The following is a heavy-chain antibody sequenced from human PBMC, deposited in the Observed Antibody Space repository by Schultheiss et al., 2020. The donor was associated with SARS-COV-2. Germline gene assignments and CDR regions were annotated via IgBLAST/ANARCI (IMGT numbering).Heavy chain of an antibody. Sequence: SQTLSLTCTVSGGSISSYYWSWFRQPPGKGLEWIGYIYYSWSTNYNPSLKSRVTISVDTSKNQFSLKLSSVTAADTAVYYCARDPIKEGLTKWFDPWGQGTLVTVSS. CDR1: GGSISSYY. CDR3: ARDPIKEGLTKWFDP. J-gene: IGHJ5*02. D-gene: IGHD3-3*01. V-gene: IGHV4-59*12. CDR2: IYYSWST.